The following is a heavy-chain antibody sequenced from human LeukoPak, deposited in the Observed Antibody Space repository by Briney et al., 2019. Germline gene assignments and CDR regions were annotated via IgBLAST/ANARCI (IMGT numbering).Heavy chain of an antibody. CDR1: GFTFDDYA. J-gene: IGHJ4*02. Sequence: GGSLRLSCAASGFTFDDYAMHWVRQAPGKGLEWVSLISWDGGSKYYADSVKGRFTISRDNSKNSLYLQMNSLRTEDTALYYCAKEGDGYAYYFDYWGQGTLVTVSS. D-gene: IGHD5-24*01. V-gene: IGHV3-43*01. CDR3: AKEGDGYAYYFDY. CDR2: ISWDGGSK.